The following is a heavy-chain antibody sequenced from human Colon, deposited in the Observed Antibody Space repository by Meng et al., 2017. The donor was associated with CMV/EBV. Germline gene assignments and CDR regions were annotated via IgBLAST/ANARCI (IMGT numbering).Heavy chain of an antibody. CDR1: GYNLANYA. CDR2: INTNTGSP. J-gene: IGHJ4*02. D-gene: IGHD3-10*01. CDR3: ARDYYYGSGLDY. V-gene: IGHV7-4-1*02. Sequence: QEQLVQPGAELKKAGASMKVSCEVSGYNLANYAIKWVPQAPGQGFEWMGWINTNTGSPTYAQGFTGRFVFSLDPSVNTAYLQISSLKAEDTAVYFCARDYYYGSGLDYWGQVTLVTVSS.